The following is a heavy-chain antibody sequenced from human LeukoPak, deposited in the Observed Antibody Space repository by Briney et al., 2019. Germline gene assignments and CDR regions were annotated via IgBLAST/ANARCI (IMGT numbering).Heavy chain of an antibody. Sequence: GGSPRLSCAASGFTFSSYAMSWVRQAPGKGLEWVSAISGSGGSTYYAGSVKGRFTISRDNSKNTLYLQMNSLRAEDTAVYYCAKHRTYYYDSSGYYFDYWGQGTLVTVSS. J-gene: IGHJ4*02. D-gene: IGHD3-22*01. CDR2: ISGSGGST. CDR1: GFTFSSYA. CDR3: AKHRTYYYDSSGYYFDY. V-gene: IGHV3-23*01.